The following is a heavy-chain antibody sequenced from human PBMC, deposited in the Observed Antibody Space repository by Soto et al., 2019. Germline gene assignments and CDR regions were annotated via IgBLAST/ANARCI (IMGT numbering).Heavy chain of an antibody. Sequence: GASVKVSCKVSGYTLTELSMHWVRQAPGKGLEWMGGFDPEDGETIYAQKFQGRVTMTEDTSTDTAYMELSSLRSEDTAVYYCATTHKKTGDRHFDYWGQGTLVTVSS. CDR3: ATTHKKTGDRHFDY. D-gene: IGHD7-27*01. CDR1: GYTLTELS. J-gene: IGHJ4*02. V-gene: IGHV1-24*01. CDR2: FDPEDGET.